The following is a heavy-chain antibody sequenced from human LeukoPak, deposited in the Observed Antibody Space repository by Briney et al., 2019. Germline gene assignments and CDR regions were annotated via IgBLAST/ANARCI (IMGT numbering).Heavy chain of an antibody. CDR3: ARLFGDGGYNWFDP. CDR2: ISAYNGKT. V-gene: IGHV1-18*04. D-gene: IGHD4-17*01. Sequence: ASVKVSCKASGYTFTGYYMHWVRQAPGQGLEWMGWISAYNGKTDYAQKLQGRVTMTTDTSTSTAYMELRSLRSDDTAVYYCARLFGDGGYNWFDPWGQGTLVTVSS. CDR1: GYTFTGYY. J-gene: IGHJ5*02.